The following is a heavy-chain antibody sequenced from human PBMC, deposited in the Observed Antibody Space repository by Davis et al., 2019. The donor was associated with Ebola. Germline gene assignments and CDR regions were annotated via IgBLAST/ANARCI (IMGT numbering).Heavy chain of an antibody. CDR2: INDSGGST. V-gene: IGHV3-23*01. CDR1: GFRFSDYT. J-gene: IGHJ4*02. D-gene: IGHD6-13*01. CDR3: AKASTSWYVWIDF. Sequence: GESLKISCAASGFRFSDYTMGWVRQAPGKGLEWVSGINDSGGSTHYADSVKGRFSISRDNSKNTLYLQMNNLRAEDTAIYYCAKASTSWYVWIDFWGQGTLVTVSS.